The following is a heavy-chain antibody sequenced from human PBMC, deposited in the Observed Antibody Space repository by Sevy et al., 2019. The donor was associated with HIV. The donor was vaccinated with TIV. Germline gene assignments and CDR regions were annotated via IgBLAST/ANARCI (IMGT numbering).Heavy chain of an antibody. V-gene: IGHV4-59*01. CDR2: IYYSGST. Sequence: SETLSLTCTVSGGSISSYYWSWIRQPPGKGLEWIGYIYYSGSTNYNPSLKSRLTISLDTSKNQFSLKLSSVTAADTAVYYCARVGDTSGYDDYYFDYRGQGTLVTVSS. CDR1: GGSISSYY. J-gene: IGHJ4*02. CDR3: ARVGDTSGYDDYYFDY. D-gene: IGHD3-22*01.